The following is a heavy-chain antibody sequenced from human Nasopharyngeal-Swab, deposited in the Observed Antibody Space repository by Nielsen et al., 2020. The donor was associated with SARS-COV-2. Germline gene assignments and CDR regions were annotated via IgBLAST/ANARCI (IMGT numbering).Heavy chain of an antibody. J-gene: IGHJ6*02. CDR1: GGSISSGSYY. D-gene: IGHD6-19*01. CDR2: IYTSGST. Sequence: SETLSLTCTVSGGSISSGSYYWSWIRQPAGKGLEWTGRIYTSGSTNYNPSLKSRVTISVDTSKNQFSLKLSSVTAADTAVYYCARDWMIAVAGYYYYYGMDVWGQGTTVTVSS. V-gene: IGHV4-61*02. CDR3: ARDWMIAVAGYYYYYGMDV.